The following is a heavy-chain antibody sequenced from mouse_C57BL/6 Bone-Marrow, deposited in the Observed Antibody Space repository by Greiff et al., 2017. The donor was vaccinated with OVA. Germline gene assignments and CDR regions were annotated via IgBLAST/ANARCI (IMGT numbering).Heavy chain of an antibody. D-gene: IGHD1-1*01. Sequence: EVHLVESGGDLVKPGGSPKLSCAASGFTFSSYGMSWVRQTPDKRLEWVATISSGGSYTYYPDSVKGRFTISRDNAKNTLYLQMSSLKSEDTAMYYCARHYYGSSYYWGQGTTLTVSS. CDR2: ISSGGSYT. CDR1: GFTFSSYG. J-gene: IGHJ2*01. CDR3: ARHYYGSSYY. V-gene: IGHV5-6*01.